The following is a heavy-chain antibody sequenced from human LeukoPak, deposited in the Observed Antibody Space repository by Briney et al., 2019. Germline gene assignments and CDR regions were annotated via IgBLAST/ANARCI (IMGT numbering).Heavy chain of an antibody. CDR2: IYTSGST. CDR3: ARDIVVVPAASTGRNWFDP. Sequence: SETLSLTCTVSGVSISSYYWSWIRQPAGKGLEWIGRIYTSGSTNYNPSLKSRVTMSVDTSKNQFSLKLSSVTAADTAVYYCARDIVVVPAASTGRNWFDPWGQGTLVTVSS. J-gene: IGHJ5*02. V-gene: IGHV4-4*07. CDR1: GVSISSYY. D-gene: IGHD2-2*01.